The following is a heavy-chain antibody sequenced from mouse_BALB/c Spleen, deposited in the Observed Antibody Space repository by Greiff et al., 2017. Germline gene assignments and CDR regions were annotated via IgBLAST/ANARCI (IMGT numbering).Heavy chain of an antibody. Sequence: QVQLKESGAELVRPGSSVKISCKASGYAFSSYWMNWVKQRPGQGLEWIGQIYPGDGDTNYNGKFKGKATLTADKSSSTAYMQLSSLTSEDSAVYFCARGEWNWYFDVWGAGTTVTVSS. CDR2: IYPGDGDT. D-gene: IGHD1-3*01. V-gene: IGHV1-80*01. CDR1: GYAFSSYW. CDR3: ARGEWNWYFDV. J-gene: IGHJ1*01.